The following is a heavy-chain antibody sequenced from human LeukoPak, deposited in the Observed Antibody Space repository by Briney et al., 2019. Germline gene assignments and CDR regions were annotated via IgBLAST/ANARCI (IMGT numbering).Heavy chain of an antibody. CDR1: GFTFSDYN. V-gene: IGHV3-11*04. D-gene: IGHD3-10*01. CDR3: ARDGYYYGSGSYYKVDFDY. J-gene: IGHJ4*02. CDR2: ISRSGSTK. Sequence: GGSLRLSCAASGFTFSDYNMRWIRQAPGKGLEWVSSISRSGSTKYYADSVKGRFTISRDNAKNSLFLQMNSLRAEDTAVYYCARDGYYYGSGSYYKVDFDYWGQGTLVTVSS.